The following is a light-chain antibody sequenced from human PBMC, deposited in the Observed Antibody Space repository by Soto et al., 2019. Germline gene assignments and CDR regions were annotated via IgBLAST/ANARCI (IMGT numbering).Light chain of an antibody. CDR3: QQYNNWPYT. J-gene: IGKJ2*01. V-gene: IGKV3-15*01. CDR2: GAS. CDR1: QSVSSN. Sequence: EIVMTQSPATLPVSPGEIAALSCRASQSVSSNFAWYQQEPGQPPRLLIYGASSRATGTPARFSGSGSGTEFTLTFSSLQSGDFVVYYCQQYNNWPYTFGLGTQGEMK.